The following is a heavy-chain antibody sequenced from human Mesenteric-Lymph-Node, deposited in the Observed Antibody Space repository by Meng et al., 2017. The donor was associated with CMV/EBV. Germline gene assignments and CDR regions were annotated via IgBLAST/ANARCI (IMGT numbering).Heavy chain of an antibody. Sequence: GSLRLSCTVSGGSISSSSYYWAWIRQPPGKGLEWVGSVYYNGIPYYNPSLKSRVTISVNTSKNQFSLRLSSVTAADTAAYYCARDRDDFWSGYHDSWGQGMLVTVSS. CDR3: ARDRDDFWSGYHDS. V-gene: IGHV4-39*07. CDR1: GGSISSSSYY. CDR2: VYYNGIP. D-gene: IGHD3-3*01. J-gene: IGHJ4*02.